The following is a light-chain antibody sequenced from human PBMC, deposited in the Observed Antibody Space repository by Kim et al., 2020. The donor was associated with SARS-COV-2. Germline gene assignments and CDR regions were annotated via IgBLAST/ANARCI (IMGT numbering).Light chain of an antibody. CDR1: QSINIW. CDR2: DAS. J-gene: IGKJ1*01. CDR3: QEYKSGSWT. Sequence: GDRVTITCRASQSINIWLAWYQQKPGKAPNLLIYDASILESGVPSRFSGSGSGTQFTLTISSLQPDDFATYYCQEYKSGSWTFGQGTKVDIK. V-gene: IGKV1-5*01.